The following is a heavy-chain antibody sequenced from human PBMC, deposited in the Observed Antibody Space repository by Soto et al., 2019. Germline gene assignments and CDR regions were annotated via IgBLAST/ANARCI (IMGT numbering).Heavy chain of an antibody. D-gene: IGHD1-26*01. CDR3: ARSGVSGSYYGYFDY. CDR1: GGTFTSYG. J-gene: IGHJ4*02. Sequence: ASVKVSCKASGGTFTSYGISWVRQAPGQGLEWMGWISAYNGNTNYAQKLQGRVTMTTDTSTSTAYMELRSLRSDDTAVYYCARSGVSGSYYGYFDYWGQGTLVTVSS. V-gene: IGHV1-18*01. CDR2: ISAYNGNT.